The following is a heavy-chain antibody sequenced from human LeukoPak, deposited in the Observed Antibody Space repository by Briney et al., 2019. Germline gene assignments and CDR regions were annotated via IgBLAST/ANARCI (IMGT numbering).Heavy chain of an antibody. Sequence: PGGSLRLSCAASGFTFSSYAMHWVRQAPGKGLEYVSAISSNGGSTYYANSVKGSFTISRDNSKNTLYLQMGSLRAEDMAVYYCARVTGPRDYWGQGTLVTVSS. CDR1: GFTFSSYA. CDR3: ARVTGPRDY. CDR2: ISSNGGST. J-gene: IGHJ4*02. V-gene: IGHV3-64*01.